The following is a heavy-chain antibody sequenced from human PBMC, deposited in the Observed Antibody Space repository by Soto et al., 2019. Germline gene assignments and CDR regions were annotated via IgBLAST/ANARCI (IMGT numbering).Heavy chain of an antibody. J-gene: IGHJ4*02. CDR1: GFTFSRVS. CDR3: ARVAY. CDR2: XXXXXXDT. V-gene: IGHV3-21*01. Sequence: GGSLRLSCEASGFTFSRVSMNWVRQVPGXGLEXVXSXXXXXXDTWYADSVKGRFIISRDNAQNSLFLQMNTLRPEDTAMYYCARVAYWGPGTQVTVSS.